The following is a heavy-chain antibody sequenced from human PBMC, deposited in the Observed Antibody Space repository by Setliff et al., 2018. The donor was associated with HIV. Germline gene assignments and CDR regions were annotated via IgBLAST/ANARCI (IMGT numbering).Heavy chain of an antibody. CDR3: TRHYGSGTYCLAS. V-gene: IGHV3-7*01. D-gene: IGHD3-10*01. CDR2: LKQDGSEK. Sequence: PGGSLRLSCAASGFTFSSYWMSWVRLAPGKGLEWVANLKQDGSEKNYVDSVKGRFTISRDNAKNALYLEINSLGAEDTAVYYCTRHYGSGTYCLASWGQGTLVTVSS. CDR1: GFTFSSYW. J-gene: IGHJ4*02.